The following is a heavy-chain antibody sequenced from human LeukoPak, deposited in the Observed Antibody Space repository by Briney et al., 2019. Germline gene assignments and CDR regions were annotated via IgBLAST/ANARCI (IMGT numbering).Heavy chain of an antibody. CDR2: IYPGDSDT. D-gene: IGHD3-22*01. Sequence: GESLKISCKGSGYSFTSYRIGWVRQMPGKGLEWMGIIYPGDSDTRYSPSFRGQVTISADKSISTAYLQWSSLKASDTAMYYCARNYDSSGYGAFDIWGQGTMVTVSS. V-gene: IGHV5-51*01. J-gene: IGHJ3*02. CDR3: ARNYDSSGYGAFDI. CDR1: GYSFTSYR.